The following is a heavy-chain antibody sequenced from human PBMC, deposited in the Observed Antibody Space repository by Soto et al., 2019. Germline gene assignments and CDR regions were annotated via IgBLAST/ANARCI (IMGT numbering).Heavy chain of an antibody. CDR2: ISYDGSNK. D-gene: IGHD5-18*01. CDR1: GFTFSSYG. J-gene: IGHJ6*02. Sequence: PGGSLRLSCAASGFTFSSYGMHWVRQAPGKGLEWVAVISYDGSNKYYADSVKGRFTISRDNSKNTLYLQMNSLRAEDTAVYYCAKDTAMVLYYYYGMDVWGQGXTVTVPS. V-gene: IGHV3-30*18. CDR3: AKDTAMVLYYYYGMDV.